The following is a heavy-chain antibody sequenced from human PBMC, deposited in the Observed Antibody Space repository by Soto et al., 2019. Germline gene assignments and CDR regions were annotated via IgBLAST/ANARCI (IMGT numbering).Heavy chain of an antibody. V-gene: IGHV4-39*01. J-gene: IGHJ1*01. CDR3: ASRYYDYSWGSYRDAEYFQH. D-gene: IGHD3-16*02. CDR1: GGSISSSSYY. Sequence: QLQLQESGPGLVKPSETLSLTCTVSGGSISSSSYYWGWIRQPPGKGLEWIGSIYYSGSTYYNPYFNSRVTISVDTSKNQFSLKLSSVPAADTAVYYCASRYYDYSWGSYRDAEYFQHWGQGTLVTVSS. CDR2: IYYSGST.